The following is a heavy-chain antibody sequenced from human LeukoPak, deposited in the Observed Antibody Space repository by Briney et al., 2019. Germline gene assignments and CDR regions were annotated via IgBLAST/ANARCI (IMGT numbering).Heavy chain of an antibody. D-gene: IGHD3-9*01. V-gene: IGHV1-8*03. J-gene: IGHJ4*02. CDR1: GYTFTSYD. CDR2: MNPNSGNT. CDR3: ARDGYDILTGIDSPDY. Sequence: GASVKVSCKASGYTFTSYDINWVRQATGQGLEWMGWMNPNSGNTGYAQKFQGRVTITRNTSISTAYMELSSLRSEDTAVYYCARDGYDILTGIDSPDYWGQGTLVTVSS.